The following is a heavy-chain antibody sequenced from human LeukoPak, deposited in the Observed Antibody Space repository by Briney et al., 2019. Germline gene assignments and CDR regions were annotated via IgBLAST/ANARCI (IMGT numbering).Heavy chain of an antibody. CDR3: ARTVPQTDYYDSSGSPGAFDI. V-gene: IGHV3-48*03. CDR2: ISNSGTTV. D-gene: IGHD3-22*01. J-gene: IGHJ3*02. CDR1: GFTFTSYE. Sequence: GGSLRLSFAASGFTFTSYEKNGVGQPPGRGLEGVSYISNSGTTVYYADSVKGRFTVSRDNAKNSLYLQMNSLRDEDTAVYYCARTVPQTDYYDSSGSPGAFDIWGQGTMVTVSS.